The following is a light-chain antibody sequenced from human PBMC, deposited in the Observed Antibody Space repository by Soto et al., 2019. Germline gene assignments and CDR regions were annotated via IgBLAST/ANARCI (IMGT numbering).Light chain of an antibody. CDR1: SSDVGAHDF. CDR2: EVT. J-gene: IGLJ2*01. Sequence: QSALTQPASVSGSPGQSITISCSGTSSDVGAHDFVSWYQHHPDKAPKVIIFEVTKRPSGVSDRFSGSKTGNTASLTISGLQAEDEADYYCTSYTLSKTVIFGGGTKLTVL. V-gene: IGLV2-14*01. CDR3: TSYTLSKTVI.